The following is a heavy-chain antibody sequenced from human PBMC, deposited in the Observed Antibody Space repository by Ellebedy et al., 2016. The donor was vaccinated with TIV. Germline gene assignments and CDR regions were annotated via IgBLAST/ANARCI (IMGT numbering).Heavy chain of an antibody. CDR1: GFTFSDYY. V-gene: IGHV3-11*01. J-gene: IGHJ5*02. CDR3: AKLFFTYHSKYFDP. Sequence: GGSLRLXXAASGFTFSDYYMSWIRQAPGKGLEWVSCISSSGSTISYADSVKGRFTISRDNSKNTLYLQMNGLRTEDTAVFYCAKLFFTYHSKYFDPWGPGTLVAVSS. CDR2: ISSSGSTI. D-gene: IGHD2-2*01.